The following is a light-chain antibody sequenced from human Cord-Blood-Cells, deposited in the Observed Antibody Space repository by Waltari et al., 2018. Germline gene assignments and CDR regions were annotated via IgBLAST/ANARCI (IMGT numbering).Light chain of an antibody. CDR3: QQYGSSPPYT. V-gene: IGKV3-20*01. J-gene: IGKJ2*01. Sequence: EIALTQSQGTLSLSPGERANLPCRASQSVSSSYLAWYQQKPGHAPRLLIYGASSRATGIPDRFSGSGSGTDFTLTISRLEPEDFAVYYCQQYGSSPPYTFGQGTKLEIK. CDR1: QSVSSSY. CDR2: GAS.